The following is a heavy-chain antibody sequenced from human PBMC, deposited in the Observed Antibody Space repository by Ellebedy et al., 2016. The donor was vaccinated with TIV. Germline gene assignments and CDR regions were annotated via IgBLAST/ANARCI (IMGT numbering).Heavy chain of an antibody. D-gene: IGHD1-26*01. J-gene: IGHJ5*02. CDR3: ARSLRGSYYGDWFDP. CDR2: INTNTGNP. CDR1: GYTFTSYA. V-gene: IGHV7-4-1*02. Sequence: AASVKVSCKASGYTFTSYAMNWVRQAPGQGLEWMGWINTNTGNPTYAQGFTGRFVFSLDTSFSTAYLQISSLKAEDTAVYYCARSLRGSYYGDWFDPWGQGTLVTVSS.